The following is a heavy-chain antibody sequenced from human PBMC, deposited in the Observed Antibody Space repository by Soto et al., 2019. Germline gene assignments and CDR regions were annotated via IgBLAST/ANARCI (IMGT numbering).Heavy chain of an antibody. Sequence: SETLSLTCTVSGGSISSYYWIWIRQPPGKGLEWIGYIYYSGSTNYNPSLKSRVTISVDTSKNQFSLKLSSVTAADTAVYYCARAHYDFWSGFISYYFDYWGQGTLVTVSS. CDR1: GGSISSYY. V-gene: IGHV4-59*01. CDR3: ARAHYDFWSGFISYYFDY. D-gene: IGHD3-3*01. J-gene: IGHJ4*02. CDR2: IYYSGST.